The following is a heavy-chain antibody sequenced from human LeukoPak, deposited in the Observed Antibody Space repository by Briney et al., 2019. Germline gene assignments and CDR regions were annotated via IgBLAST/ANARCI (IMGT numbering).Heavy chain of an antibody. CDR2: ISSSSMYI. D-gene: IGHD2-15*01. CDR3: AREYCSGGSCYRIDS. J-gene: IGHJ4*02. V-gene: IGHV3-21*01. Sequence: GGSLRLSCAASRFIFSSYSMTWVRQAPGKGLEWVSSISSSSMYIFYADSVKGRFTISRDNAKNSLYLQMNSLRAEDTAVYYCAREYCSGGSCYRIDSWGQGTLVTVSS. CDR1: RFIFSSYS.